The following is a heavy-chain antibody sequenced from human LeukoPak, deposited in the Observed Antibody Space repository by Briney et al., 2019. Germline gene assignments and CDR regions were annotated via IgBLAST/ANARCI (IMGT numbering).Heavy chain of an antibody. J-gene: IGHJ4*02. CDR2: IYHSGST. D-gene: IGHD6-13*01. CDR1: GYSSSSGYY. CDR3: ARAPSSSWPLMYYFDY. Sequence: SDTLSLTSTVSGYSSSSGYYWGWIRQPPGKGLDWIGSIYHSGSTYYNPSLKSRVTISVDTSKNQFSLKLSSVTAADTAVYYCARAPSSSWPLMYYFDYWGQGTLVTVSS. V-gene: IGHV4-38-2*02.